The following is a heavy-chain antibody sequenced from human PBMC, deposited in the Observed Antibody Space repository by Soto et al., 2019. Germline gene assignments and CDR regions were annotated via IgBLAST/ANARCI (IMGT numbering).Heavy chain of an antibody. V-gene: IGHV3-33*01. CDR3: ARSIGGRYSIDALDI. Sequence: GGSLRLSCAASGFTFSSYGMYWVRQAPGKGLEWVAVIWYDGSNKYYADSVKGRFTISRDNSKNTLYLQMNSLRAGDTAVYYCARSIGGRYSIDALDIWGQGTMVTVSS. CDR2: IWYDGSNK. D-gene: IGHD3-10*01. CDR1: GFTFSSYG. J-gene: IGHJ3*02.